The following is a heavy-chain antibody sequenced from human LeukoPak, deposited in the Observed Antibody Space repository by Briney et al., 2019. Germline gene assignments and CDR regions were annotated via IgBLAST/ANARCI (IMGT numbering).Heavy chain of an antibody. CDR3: ARDYTYYYGSGSSFDY. D-gene: IGHD3-10*01. CDR2: IYHSGST. V-gene: IGHV4-38-2*02. J-gene: IGHJ4*02. Sequence: SETLSLTCTVSGYSISRGYYWGWIRQPPGKGLEWIGSIYHSGSTYYNPSLKSRVTISVDTSKNQFSLKLSSVTAADTAVYYCARDYTYYYGSGSSFDYWGQGTLVTVSS. CDR1: GYSISRGYY.